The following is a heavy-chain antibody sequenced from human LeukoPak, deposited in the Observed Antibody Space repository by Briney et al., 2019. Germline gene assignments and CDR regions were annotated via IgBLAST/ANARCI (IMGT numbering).Heavy chain of an antibody. J-gene: IGHJ3*02. CDR2: IIPILGIA. Sequence: SVKVSCKASGGTFSSYAISWVRQAPGQGLEWMGRIIPILGIANYAQKFQGRVTITADKSTSTAYMELSSLRSEDTAVYYCARDECSTPNDAFDIWGQGTMVTVSS. CDR1: GGTFSSYA. CDR3: ARDECSTPNDAFDI. D-gene: IGHD6-6*01. V-gene: IGHV1-69*04.